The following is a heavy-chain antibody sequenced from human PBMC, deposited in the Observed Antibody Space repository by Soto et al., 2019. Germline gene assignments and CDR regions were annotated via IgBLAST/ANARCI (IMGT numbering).Heavy chain of an antibody. CDR2: ISAYNGNT. CDR1: GYTFTGYS. Sequence: QVQLVQSGAEVKKPGASVKVSCKASGYTFTGYSVGWVRQAPGQGLEWMGWISAYNGNTNYVQKFQDRLTMTTDASTSTAYMELRSLRSDDTAVYYCARPSGSYGDYAWSLKYWGQGTLVTVSS. J-gene: IGHJ4*02. CDR3: ARPSGSYGDYAWSLKY. D-gene: IGHD4-17*01. V-gene: IGHV1-18*01.